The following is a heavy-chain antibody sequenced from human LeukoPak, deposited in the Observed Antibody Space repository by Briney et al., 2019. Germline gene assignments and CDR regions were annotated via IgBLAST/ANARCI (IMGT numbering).Heavy chain of an antibody. Sequence: SETLSLTCTVSDGTINSTAHYWCWVRQPPGKGLEWIGYISHSGNTYYNPSLKSRVTISLDTSKNQFSLKLTSMTAADRAVYYCARYYGGHSNFDYWGQGTLVTVSS. D-gene: IGHD4-23*01. J-gene: IGHJ4*02. CDR1: DGTINSTAHY. CDR3: ARYYGGHSNFDY. CDR2: ISHSGNT. V-gene: IGHV4-30-4*01.